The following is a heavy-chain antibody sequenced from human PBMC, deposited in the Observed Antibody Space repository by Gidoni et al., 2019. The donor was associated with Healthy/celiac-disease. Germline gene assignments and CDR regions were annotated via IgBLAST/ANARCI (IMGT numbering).Heavy chain of an antibody. J-gene: IGHJ4*02. CDR3: ARGRDGTKDFDY. CDR2: INHSGST. CDR1: GGSFSGYY. V-gene: IGHV4-34*01. D-gene: IGHD1-26*01. Sequence: QVQLQQWGAGLLKPSETLSLTCAVYGGSFSGYYWSWIRQPPGKGLEWIGEINHSGSTNYNPSLKSRVTISVDTSKNQFSLKLSSVTAADTTVYYCARGRDGTKDFDYWGQGTLVTVSS.